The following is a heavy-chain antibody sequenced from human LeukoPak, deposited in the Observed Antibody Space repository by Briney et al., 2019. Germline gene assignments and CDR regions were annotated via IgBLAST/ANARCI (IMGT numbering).Heavy chain of an antibody. J-gene: IGHJ3*02. CDR1: GFTFSSYA. CDR2: ISSSGGST. V-gene: IGHV3-23*01. CDR3: AKALTGTKAFDI. Sequence: GGSLRLSCAASGFTFSSYAMDWVRQAPGKGLEWVSHISSSGGSTYYAGSMKGRFTISRDNSKNTLYLQMNSLRAEDTAVYYCAKALTGTKAFDIWGQGTMVTVSS. D-gene: IGHD1-20*01.